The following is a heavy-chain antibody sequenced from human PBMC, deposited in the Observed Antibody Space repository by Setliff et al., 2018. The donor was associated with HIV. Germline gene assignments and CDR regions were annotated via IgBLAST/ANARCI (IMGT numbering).Heavy chain of an antibody. CDR3: ARHYFDSNSYYRPPLDS. V-gene: IGHV1-69*10. CDR2: IIPVRGLA. Sequence: ASVKVSCKASGGTFNTHAFSWVRQAPGQGLEWMGGIIPVRGLANYARNFQGRVTITADTSTNTAYLEVVSLRSEDTAIYYCARHYFDSNSYYRPPLDSWGQGTPVTVSS. J-gene: IGHJ5*01. CDR1: GGTFNTHA. D-gene: IGHD3-22*01.